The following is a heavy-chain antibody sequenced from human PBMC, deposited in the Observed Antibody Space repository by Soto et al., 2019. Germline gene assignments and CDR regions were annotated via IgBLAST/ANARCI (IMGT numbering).Heavy chain of an antibody. J-gene: IGHJ6*02. Sequence: ASVKVSCKASGYIFSDNGISWVRQAPGQGLGWMGWISTYTGRTNYAQKFQGRVTLTTDTSTSTAYMNLRSLRPDDTAVHFCARGGKFAPNRNQLIDVWGQGTTVTVSS. CDR2: ISTYTGRT. CDR1: GYIFSDNG. V-gene: IGHV1-18*04. D-gene: IGHD1-1*01. CDR3: ARGGKFAPNRNQLIDV.